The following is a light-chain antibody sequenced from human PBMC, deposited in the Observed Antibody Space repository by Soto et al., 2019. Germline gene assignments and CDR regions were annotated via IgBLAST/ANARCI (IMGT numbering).Light chain of an antibody. Sequence: EIVLTQSPGTLSLSPGERATLSCRASQSVSSSYLAWYQQEPGQAPRLLIYGASSRATGIPDRFSGSGSGTDFTLTISRLEPEDFAVYYCQQYGSSPETVGQGTKVEIK. CDR3: QQYGSSPET. CDR2: GAS. CDR1: QSVSSSY. V-gene: IGKV3-20*01. J-gene: IGKJ1*01.